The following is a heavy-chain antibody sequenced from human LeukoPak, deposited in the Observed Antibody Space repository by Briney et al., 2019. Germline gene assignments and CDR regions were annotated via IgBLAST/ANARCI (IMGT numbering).Heavy chain of an antibody. Sequence: GESLRLSCAASGFTVSSNYISWVRQPPPKELEWVSGIYNGGSTYYADPVKGRFTISRDNYKNTLYLQMNRLRAEDTAVYYCARDRLRCGGDCRGLFDYWGQGTLVTVSS. V-gene: IGHV3-66*02. CDR1: GFTVSSNY. D-gene: IGHD2-21*01. CDR2: IYNGGST. CDR3: ARDRLRCGGDCRGLFDY. J-gene: IGHJ4*02.